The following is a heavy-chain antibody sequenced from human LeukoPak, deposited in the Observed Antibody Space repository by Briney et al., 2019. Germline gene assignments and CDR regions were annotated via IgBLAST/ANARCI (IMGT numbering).Heavy chain of an antibody. D-gene: IGHD6-13*01. V-gene: IGHV4-59*08. Sequence: SETLSLTCTVSGGSMSSYYWSWIRQPPGKGLEWIGYIYYSGSTNYNPSLKSRVTISVDTSKNQFSLKLSSVTAADTAVYYCALGYSSSWSFDYWGQGTLVTVSS. J-gene: IGHJ4*02. CDR2: IYYSGST. CDR1: GGSMSSYY. CDR3: ALGYSSSWSFDY.